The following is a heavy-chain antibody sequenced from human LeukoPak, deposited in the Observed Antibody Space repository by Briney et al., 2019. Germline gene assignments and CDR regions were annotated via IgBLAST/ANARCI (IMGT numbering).Heavy chain of an antibody. Sequence: ASVKVSCKASGYTFTSYGISWVRQAPGQGLEWMGWISAYNGNANYAQKLQGRVTMTTDTSTSTAYMELRSLRSDDTAVYYCARGDLIWFGELYGMDVWGQGTTVTVSS. D-gene: IGHD3-10*01. J-gene: IGHJ6*02. V-gene: IGHV1-18*01. CDR1: GYTFTSYG. CDR3: ARGDLIWFGELYGMDV. CDR2: ISAYNGNA.